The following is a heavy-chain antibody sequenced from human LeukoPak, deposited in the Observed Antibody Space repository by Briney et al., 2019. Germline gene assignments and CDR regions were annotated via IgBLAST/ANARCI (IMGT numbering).Heavy chain of an antibody. CDR1: GYTFTNHD. D-gene: IGHD3-22*01. V-gene: IGHV1-8*02. J-gene: IGHJ4*02. CDR3: ARAGPNYYDSSGDY. CDR2: MNPNSGNT. Sequence: GASVKVSCKASGYTFTNHDISWVRQAPGQGLEWMGWMNPNSGNTGYAQKFQGRVTMTRNTSISTAYMELSSLRSEDTAVYYCARAGPNYYDSSGDYWGQGTLVTVSS.